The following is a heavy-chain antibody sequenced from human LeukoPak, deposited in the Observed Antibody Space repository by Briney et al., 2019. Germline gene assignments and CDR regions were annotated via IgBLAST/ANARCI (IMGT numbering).Heavy chain of an antibody. J-gene: IGHJ4*02. CDR1: GGSINNYY. Sequence: SETLSLTCTVSGGSINNYYWGWIRQPPGKGLEWIGYIHYSGITNYNPSLKGPDTISVDTSKNQFSLRLNSVTAADTAVYYCARRPPRGNYFDYWGQGTLVTVSS. CDR3: ARRPPRGNYFDY. CDR2: IHYSGIT. V-gene: IGHV4-59*01.